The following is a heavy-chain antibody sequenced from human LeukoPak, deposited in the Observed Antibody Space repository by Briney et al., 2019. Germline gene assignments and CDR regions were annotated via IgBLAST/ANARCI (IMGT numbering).Heavy chain of an antibody. Sequence: GGSLRLSCAASGFTLSSYWMHWVGQAPGKGLVWVSGIDSDGRSTSYADSVKGRFTISRDPAKNTLFLQMNSLRAEDTAVYYCARDTAPSYWGQGTLVTVSS. CDR2: IDSDGRST. J-gene: IGHJ4*02. CDR1: GFTLSSYW. V-gene: IGHV3-74*01. D-gene: IGHD5-18*01. CDR3: ARDTAPSY.